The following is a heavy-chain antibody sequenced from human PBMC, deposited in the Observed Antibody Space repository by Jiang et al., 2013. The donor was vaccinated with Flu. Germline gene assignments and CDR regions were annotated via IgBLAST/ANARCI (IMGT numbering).Heavy chain of an antibody. CDR3: ARDPFDYYYGMDV. J-gene: IGHJ6*02. CDR1: GGSISSGDYY. V-gene: IGHV4-30-4*01. Sequence: PGLVKPSQTLSLTCTVSGGSISSGDYYWNWIRQPPGKGLEWIGYIYYSGSAYFSPSLKSRVTISVDTSKNQFSLKLSSVTAADTAVYYCARDPFDYYYGMDVWGQGTTVTVSS. CDR2: IYYSGSA.